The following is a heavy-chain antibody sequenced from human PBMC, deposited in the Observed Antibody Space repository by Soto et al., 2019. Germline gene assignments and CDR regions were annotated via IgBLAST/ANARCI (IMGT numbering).Heavy chain of an antibody. Sequence: PGGSLRLSCAASGFTFSSYAMTRVRQAPGKGLEWVSVVSTNGGVTFHEDSVKGRFTISRDNSKNTLFLQMNSLTAEDTATYYCARKQPYQYIDYWGQETVVTVSS. CDR1: GFTFSSYA. V-gene: IGHV3-23*01. J-gene: IGHJ4*02. CDR3: ARKQPYQYIDY. D-gene: IGHD3-16*01. CDR2: VSTNGGVT.